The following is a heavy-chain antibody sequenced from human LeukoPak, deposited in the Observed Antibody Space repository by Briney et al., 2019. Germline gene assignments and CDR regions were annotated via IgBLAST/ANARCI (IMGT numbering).Heavy chain of an antibody. CDR2: ISTDGNHR. CDR1: GFSFSAYA. D-gene: IGHD6-13*01. Sequence: PGGSLRLSCAASGFSFSAYAMHWVRQAPGKGPEWVALISTDGNHRYYADSVKGRFTISRDNSKHMLFLQVSVLRVEDTAVFFCVRGLAAAGNDGFFDFWGPGTLVTVSS. CDR3: VRGLAAAGNDGFFDF. V-gene: IGHV3-30*15. J-gene: IGHJ4*02.